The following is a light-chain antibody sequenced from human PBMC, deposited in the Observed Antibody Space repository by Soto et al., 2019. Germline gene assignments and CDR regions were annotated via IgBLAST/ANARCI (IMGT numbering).Light chain of an antibody. Sequence: DIQMTQSPSSLSASVGDRVTITCRASQSISSYLNWYQQKPGKAPKLLIYAASSLQSGVPSRFSGSGSGTDFTLTISSLQPEDFATYYCQQSYSTPRRTFGQCTKVEI. CDR2: AAS. J-gene: IGKJ1*01. V-gene: IGKV1-39*01. CDR1: QSISSY. CDR3: QQSYSTPRRT.